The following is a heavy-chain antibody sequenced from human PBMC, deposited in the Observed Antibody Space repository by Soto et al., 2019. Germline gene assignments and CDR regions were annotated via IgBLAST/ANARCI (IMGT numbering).Heavy chain of an antibody. CDR1: GFTFSSYA. CDR2: ISYDGNNK. V-gene: IGHV3-30-3*01. J-gene: IGHJ4*02. CDR3: ARSPRNGYFDY. D-gene: IGHD2-8*01. Sequence: QVQLVESGGGVVQPGRSLRLSCAASGFTFSSYAMHWVRQAPGKGLEWVAVISYDGNNKYYADSVKGRFTISRDNSKNTLYLQMNSLRAEDTAVYYCARSPRNGYFDYWGQGTLVTVSS.